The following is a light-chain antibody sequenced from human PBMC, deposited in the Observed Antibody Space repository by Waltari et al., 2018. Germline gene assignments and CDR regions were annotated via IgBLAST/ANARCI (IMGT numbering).Light chain of an antibody. CDR3: QHHVSLPAT. CDR1: QSVSRY. CDR2: GAS. J-gene: IGKJ1*01. V-gene: IGKV3-20*01. Sequence: EIGLTQSPGTLSLSPGERATLSCRAGQSVSRYLAWYQQKPGQAPRLLIYGASTRATGIPGRFSGSGSETDFSLTISRLEPEDFAVYFCQHHVSLPATFGQGTKVEIK.